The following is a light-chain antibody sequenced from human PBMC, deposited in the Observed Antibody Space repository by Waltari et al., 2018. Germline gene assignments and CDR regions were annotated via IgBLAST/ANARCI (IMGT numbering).Light chain of an antibody. V-gene: IGLV2-14*01. CDR3: TSFGSNTPVI. CDR1: SSDIGGYNY. J-gene: IGLJ2*01. CDR2: EVS. Sequence: QSALTQPASVSGSPGQSITIPCTGTSSDIGGYNYFSWYQYNPGKVPKLVIHEVSKRPSGISDRFSGSKSGNTASLTISGLQAEDEADYYCTSFGSNTPVIFGGGTKLTVL.